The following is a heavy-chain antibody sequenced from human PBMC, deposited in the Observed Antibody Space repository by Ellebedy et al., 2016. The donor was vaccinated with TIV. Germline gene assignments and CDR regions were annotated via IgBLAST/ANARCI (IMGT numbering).Heavy chain of an antibody. Sequence: GESLKISXPGSGYSFTSYWIGCVRQMPGKGLEWMGIIYPGNSDTRYSPSFQGQVTISADKSISTAYLQWSSLKASDTAMYYCARPGGVLGAYFDYWGQGTLVTVSS. D-gene: IGHD4/OR15-4a*01. V-gene: IGHV5-51*01. CDR2: IYPGNSDT. CDR1: GYSFTSYW. CDR3: ARPGGVLGAYFDY. J-gene: IGHJ4*02.